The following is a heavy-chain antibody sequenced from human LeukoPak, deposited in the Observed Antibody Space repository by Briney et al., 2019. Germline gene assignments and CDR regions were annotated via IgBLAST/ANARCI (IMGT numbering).Heavy chain of an antibody. J-gene: IGHJ4*02. Sequence: ASVKVSCKPSGYTFTDYNVYWERQAPEQGLEWMGWIHPKTGGTVYAQKFQGRVTMTRDTSISTAYMQLSSLRSDDTAVYYCARRSCSGGSCIPDYWGQGTLVTVSS. D-gene: IGHD2-15*01. V-gene: IGHV1-2*02. CDR1: GYTFTDYN. CDR2: IHPKTGGT. CDR3: ARRSCSGGSCIPDY.